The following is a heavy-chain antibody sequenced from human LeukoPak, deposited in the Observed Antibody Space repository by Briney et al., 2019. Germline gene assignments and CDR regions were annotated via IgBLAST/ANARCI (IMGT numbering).Heavy chain of an antibody. CDR1: GYTFTSYG. Sequence: ASVKVSCKASGYTFTSYGISWVRQAPGQGLEWMGWISAYNGNTNYAQKLQGRLTMTTDTSTSTAYMELRRLRSDDTAVYYCARDHVIVGDDAFDIWGQGTMVTVSS. CDR3: ARDHVIVGDDAFDI. D-gene: IGHD3-22*01. J-gene: IGHJ3*02. CDR2: ISAYNGNT. V-gene: IGHV1-18*01.